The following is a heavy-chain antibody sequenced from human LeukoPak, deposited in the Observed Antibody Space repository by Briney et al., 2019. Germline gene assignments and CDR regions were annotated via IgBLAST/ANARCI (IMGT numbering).Heavy chain of an antibody. CDR2: IYTSGST. D-gene: IGHD6-13*01. CDR3: ARDIRDSSSWYGYFDY. J-gene: IGHJ4*02. Sequence: SETLSLTCTVSGGSISSYYWSWIRQPAGKGLGWIGRIYTSGSTNYNPSLKSRVTMSVDTSKNQFSLKLSSVTAADTAVYYCARDIRDSSSWYGYFDYWGQGTLVTVSS. CDR1: GGSISSYY. V-gene: IGHV4-4*07.